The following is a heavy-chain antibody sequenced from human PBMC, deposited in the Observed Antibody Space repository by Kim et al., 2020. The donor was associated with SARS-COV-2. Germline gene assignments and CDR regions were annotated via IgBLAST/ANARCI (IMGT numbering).Heavy chain of an antibody. D-gene: IGHD3-10*01. V-gene: IGHV3-66*01. J-gene: IGHJ3*02. Sequence: DSVKGRFTISRDNSKNTLYLQMNSLRAEDTAVYYCARILLWFGEKDAVDIWGQGTMVTVSS. CDR3: ARILLWFGEKDAVDI.